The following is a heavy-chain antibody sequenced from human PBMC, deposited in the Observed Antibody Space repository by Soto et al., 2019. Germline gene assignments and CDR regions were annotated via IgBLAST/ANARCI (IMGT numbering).Heavy chain of an antibody. CDR1: GFTLSTYR. CDR3: SEGSPSCGSITCYGTRGMDV. Sequence: EVKVVESGGGLVTPGGSLRLSCAASGFTLSTYRVNWVRQAPGKGLEWGSSISASSGQIHYGDSVRGRFTISKDNANNSLHLKMGSLRDEDTAEYFCSEGSPSCGSITCYGTRGMDVWGQGTTVTVSS. CDR2: ISASSGQI. V-gene: IGHV3-21*02. D-gene: IGHD3-10*01. J-gene: IGHJ6*02.